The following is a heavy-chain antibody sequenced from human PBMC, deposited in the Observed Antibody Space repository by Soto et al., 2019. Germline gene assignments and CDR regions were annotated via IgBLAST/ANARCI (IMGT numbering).Heavy chain of an antibody. D-gene: IGHD3-22*01. CDR3: ASCKTYYYDSSGPCAFDI. CDR1: GYTFTGCY. Sequence: ASVKVSCKASGYTFTGCYMHWVRQAPGQRLEWMGWINPNSGGTNYAQKFQGWVTMTRDTSISTAYMELSRLRSDDTAVYYCASCKTYYYDSSGPCAFDIWGQGTMVTVSS. J-gene: IGHJ3*02. CDR2: INPNSGGT. V-gene: IGHV1-2*04.